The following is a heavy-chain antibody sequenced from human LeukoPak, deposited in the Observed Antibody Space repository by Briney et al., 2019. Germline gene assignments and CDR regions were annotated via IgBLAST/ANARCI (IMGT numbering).Heavy chain of an antibody. Sequence: GGSLRLSCAASGFTFSNYNMNWVRQAPGKGLELVSYITLSSSTIYYADPVKRRFTISRDNAKNSLPLQMNSLRAEDTAVYYCARETPQSSSWTAFDYWGQGTLVTVSS. J-gene: IGHJ4*02. CDR3: ARETPQSSSWTAFDY. D-gene: IGHD6-13*01. CDR1: GFTFSNYN. CDR2: ITLSSSTI. V-gene: IGHV3-48*01.